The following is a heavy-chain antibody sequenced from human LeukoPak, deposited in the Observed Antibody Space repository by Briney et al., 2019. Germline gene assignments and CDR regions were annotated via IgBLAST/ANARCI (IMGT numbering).Heavy chain of an antibody. Sequence: PGGSLRLSFAASGFTFSTHWMHWVRQAPGKGLEWVAVISYDGSNKYYADSVKGRFTISGDNSKDTLYLQMNSLRAEDTAVYYCARSLHRGWELLNYFDYWGQGTLVTVSS. CDR1: GFTFSTHW. V-gene: IGHV3-30*01. J-gene: IGHJ4*02. CDR2: ISYDGSNK. CDR3: ARSLHRGWELLNYFDY. D-gene: IGHD1-26*01.